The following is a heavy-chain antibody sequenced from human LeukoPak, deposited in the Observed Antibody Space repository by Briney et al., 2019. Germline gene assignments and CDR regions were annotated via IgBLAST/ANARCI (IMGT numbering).Heavy chain of an antibody. D-gene: IGHD1-26*01. CDR2: MYYRGST. Sequence: SSETLSLTCTVSGGSISSSSHYWGWIRQPPGKGLEWIGSMYYRGSTYHNPSLKSRVTISVDTSKNQFSLKLSSVTAADTAVYYCATTTIRIGYRGQGTLVTVSS. J-gene: IGHJ4*02. CDR1: GGSISSSSHY. V-gene: IGHV4-39*07. CDR3: ATTTIRIGY.